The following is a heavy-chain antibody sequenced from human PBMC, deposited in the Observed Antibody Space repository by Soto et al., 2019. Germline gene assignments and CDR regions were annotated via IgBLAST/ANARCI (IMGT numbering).Heavy chain of an antibody. CDR1: GFTFSSYG. CDR3: ARDNAPVVVINALGY. D-gene: IGHD3-22*01. V-gene: IGHV3-33*01. J-gene: IGHJ4*02. CDR2: IWYDGSNK. Sequence: GGSLRLSCAASGFTFSSYGMHWVRQAPGKGLEWVAVIWYDGSNKYYADSVKDRFTISRDNSKNTLYLQMNSLRAEDTAVYYCARDNAPVVVINALGYWGQGTLVTVSS.